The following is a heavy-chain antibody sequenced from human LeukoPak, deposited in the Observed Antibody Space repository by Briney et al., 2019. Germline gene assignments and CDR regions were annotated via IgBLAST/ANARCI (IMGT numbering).Heavy chain of an antibody. J-gene: IGHJ4*02. Sequence: GGSLRLSCAASGFIISSYWMSWVRQAPGKGLEWVANIKQDGSEKYYVDSVKGRFTISRDNAKNSLYLQMNSLRADDMAVYYCATLVATTRFDYWGQGTLVTVSS. D-gene: IGHD5-12*01. V-gene: IGHV3-7*01. CDR2: IKQDGSEK. CDR1: GFIISSYW. CDR3: ATLVATTRFDY.